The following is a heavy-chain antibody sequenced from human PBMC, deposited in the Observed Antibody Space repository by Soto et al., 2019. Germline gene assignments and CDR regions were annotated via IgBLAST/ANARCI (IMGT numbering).Heavy chain of an antibody. D-gene: IGHD3-9*01. CDR2: ISDSGST. CDR3: ARVELYYDILTGYYPYYYYGMDV. CDR1: GGSISSGGFS. V-gene: IGHV4-30-2*01. J-gene: IGHJ6*02. Sequence: SETLSLTCVVSGGSISSGGFSWSWIRQPPGKGLEWIGHISDSGSTYYNPSIRSRVTISVDRSKNQFSLKLSSVTAADTAVYYCARVELYYDILTGYYPYYYYGMDVWGQGTTVTVSS.